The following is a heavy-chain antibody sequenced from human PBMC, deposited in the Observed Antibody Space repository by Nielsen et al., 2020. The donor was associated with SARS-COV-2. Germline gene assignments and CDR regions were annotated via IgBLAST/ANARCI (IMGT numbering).Heavy chain of an antibody. J-gene: IGHJ5*02. CDR3: ASSSGGSP. CDR2: IYYSGST. V-gene: IGHV4-59*08. Sequence: GSLRLSCTVSGGSISSYYWSWIRQPPGKGLEWIGYIYYSGSTYYNPSLKSRVTISVDTSKNQFSLKLSSVTAADTAVYYCASSSGGSPWGQGTLVTVSS. CDR1: GGSISSYY. D-gene: IGHD6-19*01.